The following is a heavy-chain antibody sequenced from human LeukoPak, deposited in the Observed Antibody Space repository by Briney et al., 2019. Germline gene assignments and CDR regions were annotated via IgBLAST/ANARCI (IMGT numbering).Heavy chain of an antibody. D-gene: IGHD6-13*01. Sequence: GGSLRLSCAASGFTFSSYAIHWVRQAPGKGLEWAAVISYDGSNKYYADSVKGRFTISRDNSKNTLYLQMNSLRAEDTAVYYCAREGAAAGTFDYWGQGTLVTVSS. J-gene: IGHJ4*02. CDR1: GFTFSSYA. V-gene: IGHV3-30-3*01. CDR3: AREGAAAGTFDY. CDR2: ISYDGSNK.